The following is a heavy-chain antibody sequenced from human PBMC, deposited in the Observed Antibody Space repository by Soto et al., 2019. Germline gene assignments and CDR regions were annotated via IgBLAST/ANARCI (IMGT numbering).Heavy chain of an antibody. J-gene: IGHJ4*02. D-gene: IGHD3-3*01. Sequence: QVQLVQSGAEVKKPGASVKVSCKASGYTFTSYAMHWVRPAPGQMLEWMRWINAGNGNTKYSQKFQGRVTITRDGSASAAYMELGSLRSEDTVVYYCARGGGKYYGFWSGLIDWGQGTLVTVSS. CDR3: ARGGGKYYGFWSGLID. CDR2: INAGNGNT. V-gene: IGHV1-3*01. CDR1: GYTFTSYA.